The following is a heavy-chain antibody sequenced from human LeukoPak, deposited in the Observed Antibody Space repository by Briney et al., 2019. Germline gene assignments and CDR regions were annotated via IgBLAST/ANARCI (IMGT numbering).Heavy chain of an antibody. Sequence: GGSLRLSCAASEFTFSSYWMYWVRQVPGKGLVWVSRVNTDGSTTNYADSVKGRFTISRDNSKNTLYLQMNSLRAEDTAVYYCAKGRVEFDYWGQGTLVTVSS. CDR3: AKGRVEFDY. CDR2: VNTDGSTT. J-gene: IGHJ4*02. V-gene: IGHV3-74*01. D-gene: IGHD3-3*01. CDR1: EFTFSSYW.